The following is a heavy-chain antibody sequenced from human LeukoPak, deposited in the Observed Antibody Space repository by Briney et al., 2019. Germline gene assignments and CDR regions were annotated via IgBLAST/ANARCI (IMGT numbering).Heavy chain of an antibody. CDR2: IYTSGSSDYRST. CDR1: GGSLSSGAYY. V-gene: IGHV4-61*02. Sequence: PSQTLSLTCTVSGGSLSSGAYYWSWIRQPAGKGLEWIGRIYTSGSSDYRSTNHNPSLQSRVTMSVDTSNNQFSLELSSVTAADTAVYYCARFHSYYHDTTATNAFDIWGQGTMVTVSS. CDR3: ARFHSYYHDTTATNAFDI. J-gene: IGHJ3*02. D-gene: IGHD3-22*01.